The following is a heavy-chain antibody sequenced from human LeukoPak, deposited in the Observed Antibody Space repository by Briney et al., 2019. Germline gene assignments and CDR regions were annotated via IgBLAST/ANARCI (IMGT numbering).Heavy chain of an antibody. CDR3: ARESWSDSVAFDI. CDR2: ISYGGIDK. Sequence: PGTSLRLSCAASGFNFSSYAMHWVRQAPGEGLEWVGLISYGGIDKSYADSVKGRFTISRDSSKRTLYLQMNSLRAEVTAMYYCARESWSDSVAFDIWGLGTMVIVSS. J-gene: IGHJ3*02. V-gene: IGHV3-30*04. D-gene: IGHD3-3*01. CDR1: GFNFSSYA.